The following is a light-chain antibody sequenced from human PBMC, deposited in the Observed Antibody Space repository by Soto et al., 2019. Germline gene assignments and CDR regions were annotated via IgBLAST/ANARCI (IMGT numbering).Light chain of an antibody. V-gene: IGLV2-14*03. CDR2: DVT. CDR3: LSYTTASTLHV. J-gene: IGLJ1*01. CDR1: RSDVGGYNY. Sequence: QSALTQPASVSGSPGQAITISCTGTRSDVGGYNYVSWYQHHPGKAPKLMIYDVTNRPSGVSNRFSGSKSGNTASLTISGLQAEDEADYYCLSYTTASTLHVFGTGTKVTVL.